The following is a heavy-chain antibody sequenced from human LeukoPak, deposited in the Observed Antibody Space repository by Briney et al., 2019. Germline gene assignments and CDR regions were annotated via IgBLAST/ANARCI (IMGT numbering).Heavy chain of an antibody. J-gene: IGHJ4*02. CDR2: ISAYNGNT. Sequence: ASVKVSCKASGGTFSSYAISWVRQAPGQGLEWMGWISAYNGNTNYAQKLQGRVTMTTDTSTSTAYMELRSLRSDDTAVYYCARTPSYSNYLGYWGQGTLVTVSS. V-gene: IGHV1-18*01. CDR3: ARTPSYSNYLGY. CDR1: GGTFSSYA. D-gene: IGHD4-11*01.